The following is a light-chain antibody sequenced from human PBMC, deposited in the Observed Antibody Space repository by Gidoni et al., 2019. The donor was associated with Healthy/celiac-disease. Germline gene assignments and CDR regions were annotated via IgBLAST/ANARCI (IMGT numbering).Light chain of an antibody. CDR1: QSVSSSY. J-gene: IGKJ1*01. CDR3: QQYGSSPRT. V-gene: IGKV3-20*01. CDR2: GAS. Sequence: QSPGTLSLSPGERATLSCRASQSVSSSYLAWYQQKPGQAPRLLIYGASSRATGIPDRFSGSGSGTDFTLTISRLEPEDFAVYYCQQYGSSPRTFGQGTKVEIK.